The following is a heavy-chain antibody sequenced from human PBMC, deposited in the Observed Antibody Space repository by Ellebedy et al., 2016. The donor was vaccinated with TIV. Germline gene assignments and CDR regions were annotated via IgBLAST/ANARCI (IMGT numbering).Heavy chain of an antibody. Sequence: PGGSLRLSCAASGFTFSIYSMNWVRQAPGKGLEWVSSISSSSSYIYYADSVKGRFTISRDNAKNSLYLQINSLRAEDTALYYCARRAGGGTYLDSWGQGTLVTVSS. V-gene: IGHV3-21*04. CDR1: GFTFSIYS. D-gene: IGHD3-16*01. J-gene: IGHJ4*02. CDR2: ISSSSSYI. CDR3: ARRAGGGTYLDS.